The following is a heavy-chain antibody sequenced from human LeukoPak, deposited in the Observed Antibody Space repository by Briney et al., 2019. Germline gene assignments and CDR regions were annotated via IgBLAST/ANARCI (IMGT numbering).Heavy chain of an antibody. D-gene: IGHD5-12*01. CDR1: GFTVSSNY. Sequence: PGGSLRLSCAASGFTVSSNYMSWVRQAPGKGLEWVSFIYSGGSTYYADSVKGRFTISRDNSKNTLYLQMNSLRAEDTAVYYCAKDHGYSGYELDYWGQGTLVTVSS. CDR2: IYSGGST. CDR3: AKDHGYSGYELDY. V-gene: IGHV3-66*01. J-gene: IGHJ4*02.